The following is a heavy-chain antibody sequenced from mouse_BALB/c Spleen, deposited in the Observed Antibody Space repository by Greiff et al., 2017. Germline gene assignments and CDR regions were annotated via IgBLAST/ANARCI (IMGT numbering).Heavy chain of an antibody. J-gene: IGHJ4*01. CDR1: GFTFSSYT. D-gene: IGHD2-2*01. Sequence: DVMLVESGGGLVQPGGSLKLSCAASGFTFSSYTMSWVRQTPEKRLEWVAYISNGGGSTYYPDTVKGRFTISRDNAKNTLYLQMSSLKSEDTAMYYCARQRDGYDGYYYAMDYWGQGTSVTVSS. V-gene: IGHV5-12-2*01. CDR2: ISNGGGST. CDR3: ARQRDGYDGYYYAMDY.